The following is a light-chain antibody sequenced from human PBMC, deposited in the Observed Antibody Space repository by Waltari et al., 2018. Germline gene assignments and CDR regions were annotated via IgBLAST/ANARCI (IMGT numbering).Light chain of an antibody. Sequence: QSALTQPRSVSGSPGQSVTISCTGTDSDVGAYNYVSWYQHNPGKAPKVMIHDVNKRPSGVPAHFSGSKSGNTASLALSELQAQDEADYYCFSYAGIYSICVLGGGTKLTVL. V-gene: IGLV2-11*01. CDR3: FSYAGIYSICV. CDR2: DVN. CDR1: DSDVGAYNY. J-gene: IGLJ3*02.